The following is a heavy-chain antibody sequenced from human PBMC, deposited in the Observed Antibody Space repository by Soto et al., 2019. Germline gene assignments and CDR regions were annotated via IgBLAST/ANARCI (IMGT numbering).Heavy chain of an antibody. D-gene: IGHD4-17*01. CDR3: ARPPTSYGDYGWSLAY. Sequence: QVQLVQSGAEVKKPGASVKVSCEASGYPFGGYAIGWVRQAPGQGLEWMGWVSAHTGDSGYAQRFQGRVTLTTETSTSTAYMELRGLRSDDTAVYYCARPPTSYGDYGWSLAYWGQGTLVTVSS. V-gene: IGHV1-18*01. CDR2: VSAHTGDS. J-gene: IGHJ4*02. CDR1: GYPFGGYA.